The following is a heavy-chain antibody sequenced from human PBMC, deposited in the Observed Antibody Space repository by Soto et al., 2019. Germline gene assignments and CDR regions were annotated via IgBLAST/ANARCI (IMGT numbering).Heavy chain of an antibody. CDR1: GFTLSAYW. V-gene: IGHV3-21*01. CDR3: ARDLPPPAAAGLYNFDY. Sequence: PGGSLRLSCAASGFTLSAYWMTWVRQAPGKGLEWVSSISSSSSYIYYADSVKGRFTISRDNAKNSLYLQMNSLRAEDTAVYYCARDLPPPAAAGLYNFDYWGQGTLVTVSS. J-gene: IGHJ4*02. CDR2: ISSSSSYI. D-gene: IGHD6-13*01.